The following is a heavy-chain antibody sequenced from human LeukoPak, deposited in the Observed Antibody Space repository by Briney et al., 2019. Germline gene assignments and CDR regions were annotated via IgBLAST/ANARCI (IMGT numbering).Heavy chain of an antibody. J-gene: IGHJ4*02. CDR1: GYIFTNYW. V-gene: IGHV5-51*01. D-gene: IGHD3-22*01. CDR3: ARPPGDSSGGTDY. CDR2: IYPGDSDT. Sequence: GESLQISCKGSGYIFTNYWIGWVRQMPGKGLEWMGIIYPGDSDTRYSPSFQGQVTISADKSISTAYLQWSSLKASDTAMYYCARPPGDSSGGTDYWGQGTLVTVSS.